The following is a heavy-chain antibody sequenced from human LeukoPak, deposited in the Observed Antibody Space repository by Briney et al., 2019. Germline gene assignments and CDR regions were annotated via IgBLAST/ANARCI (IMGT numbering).Heavy chain of an antibody. CDR3: ARDDKIVVVVAATRDCYYGMDV. J-gene: IGHJ6*02. CDR2: ISSSSSYI. V-gene: IGHV3-21*01. D-gene: IGHD2-15*01. CDR1: GFTFSSYS. Sequence: GGSLRLSCAASGFTFSSYSMNWVRQAPGKGLEWVSSISSSSSYIYYADSVKGRFTISRDNAKNSLYLQMNSLRAEDTAVYYCARDDKIVVVVAATRDCYYGMDVWGQGTTVTVSS.